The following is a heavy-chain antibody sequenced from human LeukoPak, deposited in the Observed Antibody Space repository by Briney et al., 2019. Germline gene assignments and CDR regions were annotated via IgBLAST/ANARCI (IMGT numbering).Heavy chain of an antibody. Sequence: PSETLSLTCTVSGGSISSSSYYWGWIRQPPGKGLEWIGSIYYSGSTYYNPSLKSRVTISVDTSKNQFSLKLSSVTAADTAVYYCATIAGPNYYYGSGSYYAFDIWGQGTMVTVSS. CDR2: IYYSGST. D-gene: IGHD3-10*01. V-gene: IGHV4-39*07. CDR1: GGSISSSSYY. J-gene: IGHJ3*02. CDR3: ATIAGPNYYYGSGSYYAFDI.